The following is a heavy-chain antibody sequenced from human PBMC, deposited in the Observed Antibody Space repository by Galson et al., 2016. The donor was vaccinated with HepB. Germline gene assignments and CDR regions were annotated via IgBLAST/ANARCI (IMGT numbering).Heavy chain of an antibody. CDR1: GFTFSDYY. J-gene: IGHJ4*02. CDR2: ISSSGTTI. Sequence: SLRLSCAASGFTFSDYYMSWIRQAPGKGLEWLSYISSSGTTIYYADSVKGRFTISRDNAKNSLYLQMNSLRAEDTAVYYCARLRPRSYFDYWGQGTLVTVSS. V-gene: IGHV3-11*01. CDR3: ARLRPRSYFDY.